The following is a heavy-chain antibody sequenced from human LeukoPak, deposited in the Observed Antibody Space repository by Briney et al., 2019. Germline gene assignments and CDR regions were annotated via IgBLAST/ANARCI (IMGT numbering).Heavy chain of an antibody. Sequence: GASVKVSCKASGGTFNSYAISWVRQAPGQGLEWMGGIIPIFGTTNYARKFRGRVTLTADKSTRTAYMELSSLRSEDTAVYYCASMVRGVIGGDWFDPWGQGTLVTVSS. CDR1: GGTFNSYA. CDR3: ASMVRGVIGGDWFDP. V-gene: IGHV1-69*06. D-gene: IGHD3-10*01. J-gene: IGHJ5*02. CDR2: IIPIFGTT.